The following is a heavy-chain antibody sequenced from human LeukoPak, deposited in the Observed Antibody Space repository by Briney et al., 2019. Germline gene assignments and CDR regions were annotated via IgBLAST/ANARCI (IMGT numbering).Heavy chain of an antibody. CDR3: ATRGSYFEDF. J-gene: IGHJ4*02. CDR2: ISYDGNNK. CDR1: GFSLSSYG. D-gene: IGHD1-26*01. V-gene: IGHV3-30*03. Sequence: PGGSLRLSCAVSGFSLSSYGMHWVRQAPGKGLEWAAFISYDGNNKYHADSVKGRLSISRDTSKNMLYLQMNSLRVEDTAVYYCATRGSYFEDFWGQGTLVTVSS.